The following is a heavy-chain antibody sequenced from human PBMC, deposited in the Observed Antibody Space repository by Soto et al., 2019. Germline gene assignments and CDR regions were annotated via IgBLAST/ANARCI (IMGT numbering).Heavy chain of an antibody. J-gene: IGHJ6*03. CDR3: ARGITGNSEGYYYYMDV. V-gene: IGHV3-66*01. D-gene: IGHD1-20*01. Sequence: GGSLRLSCAASGFTVSSNYMSWVRQAPGKGLEWVSVIYSGGSTYYADSVKGRFTISRDNSKNTLYLQMNSLRAEDTAVYYCARGITGNSEGYYYYMDVWGKGTTVTVSS. CDR2: IYSGGST. CDR1: GFTVSSNY.